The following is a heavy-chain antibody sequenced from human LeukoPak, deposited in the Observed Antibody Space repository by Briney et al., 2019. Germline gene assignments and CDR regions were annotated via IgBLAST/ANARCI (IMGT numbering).Heavy chain of an antibody. D-gene: IGHD6-19*01. CDR2: ISYDGSNK. V-gene: IGHV3-30*18. J-gene: IGHJ4*02. Sequence: PGGSLRLSCAASGFTFSSYGMHWVRQAPGKGLEWVAVISYDGSNKYYADSVKGRFTISRDNSKNTLYLQMNSLRAEDTAVYYCAKAGVSLRSGLDYWGQGTLVTVSS. CDR1: GFTFSSYG. CDR3: AKAGVSLRSGLDY.